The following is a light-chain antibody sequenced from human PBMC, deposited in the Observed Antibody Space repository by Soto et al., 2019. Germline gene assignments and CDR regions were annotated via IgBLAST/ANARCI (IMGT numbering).Light chain of an antibody. CDR2: GAS. CDR1: QSITNNF. Sequence: GGTQAPGTLSLSTGDRAILSCRASQSITNNFLAWYHHKPCQAPRLLIYGASSSATGIPDRFSGGGSGTDFNIKVTGLEQAAFAVYCYHQSGGSVITFGQATRL. CDR3: HQSGGSVIT. V-gene: IGKV3-20*01. J-gene: IGKJ5*01.